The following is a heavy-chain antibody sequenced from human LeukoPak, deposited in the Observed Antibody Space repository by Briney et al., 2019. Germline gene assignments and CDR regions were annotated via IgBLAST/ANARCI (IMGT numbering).Heavy chain of an antibody. V-gene: IGHV3-33*01. CDR2: IWYDGSNK. Sequence: GGSLRLSCAASGFTFSSYGMHWVRQAPGKGLEWVAVIWYDGSNKYYADSVKGRFTISRDNSKNTLYLQMNSLRAEDTAVYYCARGYSSSWYYFDYWGQGTLVTVSS. CDR1: GFTFSSYG. D-gene: IGHD6-13*01. CDR3: ARGYSSSWYYFDY. J-gene: IGHJ4*02.